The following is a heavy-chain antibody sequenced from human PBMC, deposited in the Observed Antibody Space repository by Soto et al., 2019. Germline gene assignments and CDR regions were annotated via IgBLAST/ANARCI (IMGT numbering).Heavy chain of an antibody. D-gene: IGHD3-16*02. CDR2: IYYSGST. CDR1: CGSISSGGYY. J-gene: IGHJ6*02. V-gene: IGHV4-31*03. CDR3: ARESDYVWGSYRPYYYYGMDV. Sequence: SETLSLTCTVSCGSISSGGYYWSWIRQHPGKGLEWIGYIYYSGSTYYNPSLKSRVTISVDTSKNQFSLKLSSVTAADTAVYYCARESDYVWGSYRPYYYYGMDVWGQGTTVTVSS.